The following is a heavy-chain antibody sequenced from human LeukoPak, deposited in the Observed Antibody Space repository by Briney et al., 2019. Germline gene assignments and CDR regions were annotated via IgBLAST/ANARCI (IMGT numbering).Heavy chain of an antibody. V-gene: IGHV4-4*07. CDR2: IYTTGST. Sequence: SETLSLTCTVSGVSISNYYWSWIRQSAEKKLEYIGRIYTTGSTNSNPSLESRVTMSLDTSKNQFSLRLSSVTAADTAVYYCVGMHNVGYYYYYYMDVWGKGTPVTVSS. D-gene: IGHD2-21*01. CDR1: GVSISNYY. CDR3: VGMHNVGYYYYYYMDV. J-gene: IGHJ6*03.